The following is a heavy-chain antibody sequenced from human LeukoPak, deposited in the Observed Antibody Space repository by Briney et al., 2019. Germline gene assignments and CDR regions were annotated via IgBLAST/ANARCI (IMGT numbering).Heavy chain of an antibody. CDR1: GGSISSYC. Sequence: SETLSLTCTVSGGSISSYCWSWIRQPPGKGLEWIGYIYYSGSTNYNPSLKSRVTISVDTSKNQFSLKLSSVTAADTAVYYCARDRSYWFDPWGQGTLVTVSS. CDR3: ARDRSYWFDP. J-gene: IGHJ5*02. CDR2: IYYSGST. D-gene: IGHD1-26*01. V-gene: IGHV4-59*01.